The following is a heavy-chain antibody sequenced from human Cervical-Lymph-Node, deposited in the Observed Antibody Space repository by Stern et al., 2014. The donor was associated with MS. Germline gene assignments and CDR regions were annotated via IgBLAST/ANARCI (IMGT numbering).Heavy chain of an antibody. D-gene: IGHD6-13*01. Sequence: QVQLVQSGAEVKKPGSSVKVSCKASGGTFRTFTISWVRQAPGQGLEWLGGIIILFGTANYAQKFQGRVTFTADESTSTTYMELRSLRSDDTAVYYCTRHQEGIADYWGQGTQVTVSS. V-gene: IGHV1-69*01. CDR2: IIILFGTA. CDR3: TRHQEGIADY. CDR1: GGTFRTFT. J-gene: IGHJ4*02.